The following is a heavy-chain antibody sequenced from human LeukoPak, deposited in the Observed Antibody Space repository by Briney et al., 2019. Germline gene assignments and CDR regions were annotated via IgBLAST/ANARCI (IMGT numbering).Heavy chain of an antibody. CDR1: GFTFSSYA. D-gene: IGHD6-13*01. J-gene: IGHJ6*03. V-gene: IGHV3-23*01. CDR3: AKGGGSSWRYYYYMDV. CDR2: ISYSGEST. Sequence: GGSLRLSCTASGFTFSSYAMSWVRQAPGKGLEWVSSISYSGESTYYTDSVKGRFTISRDNSKNTLYLQMHSLRAEDAAVYYCAKGGGSSWRYYYYMDVWGKGTTVTVSS.